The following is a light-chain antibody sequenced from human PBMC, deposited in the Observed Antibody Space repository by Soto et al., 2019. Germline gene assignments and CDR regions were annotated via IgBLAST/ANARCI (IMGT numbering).Light chain of an antibody. J-gene: IGKJ1*01. V-gene: IGKV3-15*01. CDR1: QSVSSN. Sequence: EIVMTHSPVTLSVSPWEIVTLSCGASQSVSSNLAWYQQKPGQAPSLLIYGAFTRATGIPARFSGTGSGTEFTPTISSLQSEDFALYYCQQYNDCPLTFGQGTKVDIK. CDR3: QQYNDCPLT. CDR2: GAF.